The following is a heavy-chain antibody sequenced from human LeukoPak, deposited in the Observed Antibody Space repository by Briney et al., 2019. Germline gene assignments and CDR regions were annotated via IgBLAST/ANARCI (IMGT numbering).Heavy chain of an antibody. CDR1: GFTFSSYG. V-gene: IGHV3-33*06. D-gene: IGHD3-3*02. J-gene: IGHJ4*02. Sequence: GGSLRLSCAASGFTFSSYGMHWVRQAPGEGLEWVAVIWYDGSNKYYADSVKGRFTISRDNSKNTLYLQMSSLRAEDTAVYYCAKVRSPFHYFDYWGQGTLVTVSS. CDR2: IWYDGSNK. CDR3: AKVRSPFHYFDY.